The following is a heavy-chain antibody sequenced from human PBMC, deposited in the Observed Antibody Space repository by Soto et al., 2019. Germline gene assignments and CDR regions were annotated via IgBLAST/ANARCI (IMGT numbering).Heavy chain of an antibody. V-gene: IGHV3-7*01. CDR1: GFTFSSYW. CDR3: ARDGLAELMVYAMYDY. Sequence: GGSLRLSCAASGFTFSSYWMSWVRQAPGKGLEWVANIKQDGSEKYYVDSVKGRFTISRDNAKNSLYLQMNSLRAEGTAVYYCARDGLAELMVYAMYDYWGQGTLVTVSS. J-gene: IGHJ4*02. CDR2: IKQDGSEK. D-gene: IGHD2-8*01.